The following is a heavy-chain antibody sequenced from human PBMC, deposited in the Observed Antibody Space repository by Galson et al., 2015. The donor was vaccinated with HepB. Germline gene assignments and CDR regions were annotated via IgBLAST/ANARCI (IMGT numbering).Heavy chain of an antibody. J-gene: IGHJ4*02. CDR1: GFTFSTFW. Sequence: SLRLSCAASGFTFSTFWMHWVRQAPGKGLEWVATIKQHETEKSYVDSVKGRFTISRDNAKNLLYLQMNSLRVEDTALYFCARVMVYAGDLWGQGTLVTVSS. V-gene: IGHV3-7*01. CDR3: ARVMVYAGDL. D-gene: IGHD2-8*01. CDR2: IKQHETEK.